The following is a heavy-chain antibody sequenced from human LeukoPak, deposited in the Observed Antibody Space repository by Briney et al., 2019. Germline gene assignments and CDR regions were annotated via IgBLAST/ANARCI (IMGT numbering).Heavy chain of an antibody. CDR3: AKDKYGDYRYYFDY. J-gene: IGHJ4*02. V-gene: IGHV3-7*03. CDR2: IKEDGTEK. Sequence: GGSLRLSCAASTFTFSNYWMSWVRQAPGKGLEWVANIKEDGTEKDYVDSVKGRFTISRDISKNTLYLQMNSLRAEDTAVYYCAKDKYGDYRYYFDYWGQGTLVTVSS. D-gene: IGHD4-17*01. CDR1: TFTFSNYW.